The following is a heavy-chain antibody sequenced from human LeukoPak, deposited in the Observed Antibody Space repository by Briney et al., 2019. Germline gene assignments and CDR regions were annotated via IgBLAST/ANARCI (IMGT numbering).Heavy chain of an antibody. V-gene: IGHV3-53*01. J-gene: IGHJ4*02. D-gene: IGHD5-24*01. CDR3: AKDLRGYNFGAFDY. Sequence: GALRLSCAVSGFTVSSNYMSWVRLAPGKGLEWVSVIYSDGSTYYADSVKGRFTISRDNSKNTLYLQMNSLRAEDTAVYYCAKDLRGYNFGAFDYWGQGTLVTVSS. CDR1: GFTVSSNY. CDR2: IYSDGST.